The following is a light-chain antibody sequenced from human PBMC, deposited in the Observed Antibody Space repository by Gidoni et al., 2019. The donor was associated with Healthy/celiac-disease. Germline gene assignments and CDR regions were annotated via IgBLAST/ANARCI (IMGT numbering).Light chain of an antibody. CDR2: DAC. CDR1: QSISSW. V-gene: IGKV1-5*01. Sequence: DIQRTHSPSTLSASVGDRVTLTCRASQSISSWLAWYPQKPGQAPKLLIYDACSLESAVPSRFSASASGPEFTLTISSLQPDDFATYYCQRYNSYSWTFGQGTKVEIK. CDR3: QRYNSYSWT. J-gene: IGKJ1*01.